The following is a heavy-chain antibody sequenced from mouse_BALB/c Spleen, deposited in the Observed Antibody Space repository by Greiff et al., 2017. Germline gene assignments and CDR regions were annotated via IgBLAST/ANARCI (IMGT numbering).Heavy chain of an antibody. CDR2: ISDGGSYT. V-gene: IGHV5-4*02. CDR3: ARDLITTATYAMDY. CDR1: GFTFSDYY. J-gene: IGHJ4*01. D-gene: IGHD1-2*01. Sequence: DVQLVESGGGLVKPGGSLKLSCAASGFTFSDYYMYWVRQTPEKRLEWVATISDGGSYTYYPDSVKGRFTISRDNAKNNLYLQMSSLKSEDTAMYYCARDLITTATYAMDYWGQGTSVTVSS.